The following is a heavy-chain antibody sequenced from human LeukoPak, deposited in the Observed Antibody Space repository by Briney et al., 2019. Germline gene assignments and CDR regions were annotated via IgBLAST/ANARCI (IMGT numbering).Heavy chain of an antibody. Sequence: ASVKVSCKASGYSFTSHYMHWVRQAPGQGLEWLGLINPSGSSTLYAQKFQGRVTMTRDMSTTTDYMELSSLRSDDTAVYYCARLRYFDWLPFDYWGQGTLVTVSS. J-gene: IGHJ4*02. CDR3: ARLRYFDWLPFDY. CDR2: INPSGSST. V-gene: IGHV1-46*01. D-gene: IGHD3-9*01. CDR1: GYSFTSHY.